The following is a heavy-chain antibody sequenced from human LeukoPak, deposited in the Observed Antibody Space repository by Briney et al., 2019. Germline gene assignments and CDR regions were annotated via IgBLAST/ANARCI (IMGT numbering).Heavy chain of an antibody. CDR2: IYHSGST. CDR3: ARDQGRTHYFDY. J-gene: IGHJ4*02. CDR1: GGSISSGGYY. V-gene: IGHV4-30-2*01. Sequence: SETLSLTCTVSGGSISSGGYYWSWIRQPPGKGLEWIGYIYHSGSTYYNPSLKSRVTISVDRSKNQFSLKLNSVTAADTAVYYCARDQGRTHYFDYWGQGTLVTVSS.